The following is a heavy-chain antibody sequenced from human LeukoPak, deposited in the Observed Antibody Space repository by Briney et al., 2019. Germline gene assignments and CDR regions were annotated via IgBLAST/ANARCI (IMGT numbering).Heavy chain of an antibody. CDR1: GFTFSSYA. J-gene: IGHJ6*04. CDR2: ISYDGSNK. Sequence: PGRSLRLPCAASGFTFSSYAMHWVRQAPGKGLEWVAVISYDGSNKYYADSVKGRFTISRDNSKNTLYLQMNSLRAEDTAVYYCATEGYSSGWYGMDVWGKGTTVTVSS. V-gene: IGHV3-30-3*01. D-gene: IGHD6-19*01. CDR3: ATEGYSSGWYGMDV.